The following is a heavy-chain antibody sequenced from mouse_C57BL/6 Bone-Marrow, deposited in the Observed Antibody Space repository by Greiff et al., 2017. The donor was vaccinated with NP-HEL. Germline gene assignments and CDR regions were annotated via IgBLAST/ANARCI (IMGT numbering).Heavy chain of an antibody. CDR1: GYSFTDYN. J-gene: IGHJ3*01. CDR2: INPNYGTT. D-gene: IGHD4-1*01. V-gene: IGHV1-39*01. Sequence: VHVKQSGPELVKPGASVKISCKASGYSFTDYNMNWVKQSNGKSLEWIGVINPNYGTTSYNQKFKGKATLTVDQSSSTAYMQLNSLTSEDSAVYYCAREDGLTGTAWFAYWGQGTLVTVSA. CDR3: AREDGLTGTAWFAY.